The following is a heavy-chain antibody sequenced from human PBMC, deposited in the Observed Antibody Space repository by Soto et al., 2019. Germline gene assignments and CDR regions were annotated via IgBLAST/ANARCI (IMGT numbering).Heavy chain of an antibody. J-gene: IGHJ4*02. Sequence: EVQLLESGGGLVQPGGSLRLSCAASGFTFSSYVMSWVRQAPGKGLECVSVISDSGGTTYYADSVKGRFTISRDNSKNTLFLQMNSLRAEDTAVYYCVTWYYSSSSRFNYWGQGTLVTVSS. V-gene: IGHV3-23*01. CDR1: GFTFSSYV. CDR3: VTWYYSSSSRFNY. D-gene: IGHD6-6*01. CDR2: ISDSGGTT.